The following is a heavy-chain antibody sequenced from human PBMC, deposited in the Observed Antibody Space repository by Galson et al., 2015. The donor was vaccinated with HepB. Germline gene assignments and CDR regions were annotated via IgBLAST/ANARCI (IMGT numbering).Heavy chain of an antibody. CDR3: AREEWAYYDSSERGAEYFQH. D-gene: IGHD3-22*01. J-gene: IGHJ1*01. Sequence: SVKVSCKASGGTFSSYAISWVRQAPGQGLEWMGRIIPILGIANYAQKFQGRVTITADKSTSTAYMELSSLRSEDTAVYYCAREEWAYYDSSERGAEYFQHWGQGTLVTVSS. CDR2: IIPILGIA. V-gene: IGHV1-69*04. CDR1: GGTFSSYA.